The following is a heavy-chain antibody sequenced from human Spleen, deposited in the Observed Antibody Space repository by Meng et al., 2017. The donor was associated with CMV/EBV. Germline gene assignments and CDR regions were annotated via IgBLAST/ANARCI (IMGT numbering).Heavy chain of an antibody. Sequence: SETLSLTCTVSGGSISSSSHYWGWIRQPPGKGLEWIGSMYYSGSTYYNPSLKSRVTISLDTSKNQFSLKLSSVTAADTAVYHCARADHLDQDGAFDIWGQGTMVTVSS. J-gene: IGHJ3*02. D-gene: IGHD2-2*01. V-gene: IGHV4-39*07. CDR1: GGSISSSSHY. CDR2: MYYSGST. CDR3: ARADHLDQDGAFDI.